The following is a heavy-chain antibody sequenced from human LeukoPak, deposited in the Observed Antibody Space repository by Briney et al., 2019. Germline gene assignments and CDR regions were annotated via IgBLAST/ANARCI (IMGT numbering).Heavy chain of an antibody. V-gene: IGHV3-30*02. D-gene: IGHD5-18*01. CDR3: ARDQDTAMVFDDY. Sequence: GGSLRLSCAASGFTFSSYGMHWVRQAPGKGLERVAFIRYDGSNKYYADSVKGRFTISRDNSKNTLYLQMNSLRAEDTAVYYCARDQDTAMVFDDYWGQGTLVTVSS. J-gene: IGHJ4*02. CDR1: GFTFSSYG. CDR2: IRYDGSNK.